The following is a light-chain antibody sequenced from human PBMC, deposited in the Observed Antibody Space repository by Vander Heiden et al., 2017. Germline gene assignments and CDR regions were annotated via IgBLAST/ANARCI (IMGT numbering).Light chain of an antibody. CDR3: MQSIELPRT. CDR2: EVT. CDR1: QRLLDSHGKTY. V-gene: IGKV2D-29*01. J-gene: IGKJ4*02. Sequence: IVMSRTPLSLSVTPGAPAYISCKYSQRLLDSHGKTYLYWYLQKPGQPPQLLIYEVTNRFAGVPDRCSGSGSGTDFTLKSSRVEAEDVGLYCRMQSIELPRTFGGGTKVEIK.